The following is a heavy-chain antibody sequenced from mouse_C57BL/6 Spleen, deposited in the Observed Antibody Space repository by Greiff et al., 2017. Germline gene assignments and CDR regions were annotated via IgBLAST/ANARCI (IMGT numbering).Heavy chain of an antibody. Sequence: QVQLQQPGAELVMPGASVKLSCKASGYTFTSYWMHWVKQRPGQGLEWIGEIDPSDSYTNYNQKFEGKSTMTVDKSSSTAYMQLSSLTSEDSAVYYCAREDYWGQGTSVTVSS. V-gene: IGHV1-69*01. J-gene: IGHJ4*01. CDR3: AREDY. CDR2: IDPSDSYT. CDR1: GYTFTSYW.